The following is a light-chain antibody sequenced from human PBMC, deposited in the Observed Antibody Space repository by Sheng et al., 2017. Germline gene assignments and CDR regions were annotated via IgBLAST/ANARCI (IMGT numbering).Light chain of an antibody. CDR1: QGISSY. CDR3: QQLDSYPWT. J-gene: IGKJ1*01. V-gene: IGKV1-9*01. CDR2: GAS. Sequence: DIQLTQSPSFLSASVGDRVTITCRASQGISSYLAWYQQKPGKAPKLLIYGASTLQSGVPSRFSGGGSGTEFTLTINSLQPEDYASYYCQQLDSYPWTFGQGTKVEIK.